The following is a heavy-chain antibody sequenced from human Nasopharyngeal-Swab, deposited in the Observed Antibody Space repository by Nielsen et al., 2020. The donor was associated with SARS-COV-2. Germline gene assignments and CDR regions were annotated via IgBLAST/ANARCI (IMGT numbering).Heavy chain of an antibody. CDR3: ARDVGGRDNY. Sequence: GGSLRLSCAASGFTFSTYWMHWVRQPPGKGLLWVSRIDTDGTITDYADSVKGRFTISRDNAKNTLDLQMNSLRAEDTAVYYCARDVGGRDNYWGQGALVTVSS. V-gene: IGHV3-74*01. CDR1: GFTFSTYW. CDR2: IDTDGTIT. D-gene: IGHD2-15*01. J-gene: IGHJ4*02.